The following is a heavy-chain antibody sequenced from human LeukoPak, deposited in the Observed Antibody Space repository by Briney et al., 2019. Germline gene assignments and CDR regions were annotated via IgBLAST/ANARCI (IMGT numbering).Heavy chain of an antibody. V-gene: IGHV1-18*04. Sequence: ASVRVSCKASGYTFTSYGISWVRQAPGQGLERMGWISAYNGNTNYAQKLQGRVTMTTDTSTSTAYMELRSLRSDDTAVYYCARAEELYNWFDPWGQGTLVTVSS. CDR2: ISAYNGNT. D-gene: IGHD1-26*01. J-gene: IGHJ5*02. CDR3: ARAEELYNWFDP. CDR1: GYTFTSYG.